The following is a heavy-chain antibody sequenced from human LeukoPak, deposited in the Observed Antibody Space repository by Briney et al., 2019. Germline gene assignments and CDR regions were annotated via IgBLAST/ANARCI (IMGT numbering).Heavy chain of an antibody. CDR1: GFTFSSYV. J-gene: IGHJ4*02. V-gene: IGHV3-30-3*01. CDR3: ATLPT. CDR2: ISYDGNNK. D-gene: IGHD4-17*01. Sequence: PGRSLRLSCAASGFTFSSYVMHWVRQAPGKGLEWVAVISYDGNNKYYADSVKGRFTISRDNSKNTLYLQMNSLRAEDSALYYCATLPTWGQGTLVTVSS.